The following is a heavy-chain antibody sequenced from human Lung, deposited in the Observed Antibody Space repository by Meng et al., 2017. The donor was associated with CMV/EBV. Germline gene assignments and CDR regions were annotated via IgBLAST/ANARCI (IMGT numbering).Heavy chain of an antibody. Sequence: GESXKISXTASGFTFGDHYMDWVRQAPGKGLEWVARSRNKASSYTTEYAASVRGRFTISRDESGNSLDLQMTSLKTEDTAVYYCARDNSATRYFDYWGQGIXVTVSS. J-gene: IGHJ4*02. CDR2: SRNKASSYTT. V-gene: IGHV3-72*01. D-gene: IGHD2/OR15-2a*01. CDR3: ARDNSATRYFDY. CDR1: GFTFGDHY.